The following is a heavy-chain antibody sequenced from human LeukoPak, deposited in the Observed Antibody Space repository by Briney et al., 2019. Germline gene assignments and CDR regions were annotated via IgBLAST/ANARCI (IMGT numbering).Heavy chain of an antibody. CDR1: GGSISSHY. CDR3: ARHPRSGYYYYMDV. CDR2: IYYSGST. D-gene: IGHD3-3*01. V-gene: IGHV4-59*08. J-gene: IGHJ6*03. Sequence: SETLSLTCTVSGGSISSHYWGWIRQPPGKGLEWIGYIYYSGSTNYNPSLKSRVTISVDTSKNQFSLKLSSVTAADTAVYYCARHPRSGYYYYMDVWGKGTTVTVSS.